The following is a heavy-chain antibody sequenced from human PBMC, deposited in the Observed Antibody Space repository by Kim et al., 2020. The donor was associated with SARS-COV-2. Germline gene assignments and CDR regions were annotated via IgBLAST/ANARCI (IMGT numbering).Heavy chain of an antibody. J-gene: IGHJ6*03. CDR3: ARELFTYYSYMDV. CDR1: GGSFSGYY. Sequence: SETLSLTCAVYGGSFSGYYWSWIRQPPGKGLEWIGEINHSGSTNYNPSLKSRVTISVDTSKNQFSLKLSSVTAADTAVYYCARELFTYYSYMDVWGKGTPVTVSS. CDR2: INHSGST. V-gene: IGHV4-34*01.